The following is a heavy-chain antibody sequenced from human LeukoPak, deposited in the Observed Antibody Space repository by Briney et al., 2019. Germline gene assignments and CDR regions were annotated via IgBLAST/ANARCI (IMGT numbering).Heavy chain of an antibody. CDR3: ARTLDSYGSGWYEDY. J-gene: IGHJ4*02. D-gene: IGHD6-19*01. V-gene: IGHV1-2*02. CDR2: INPNSGGT. CDR1: GYTFTGYY. Sequence: GASVIVSCKASGYTFTGYYMHWVLQAPGQGLEWMGWINPNSGGTNYAQKFQGRVTMTRDTSISTAYMELSRLRSDDTAVCYCARTLDSYGSGWYEDYWGQGTLVTVSS.